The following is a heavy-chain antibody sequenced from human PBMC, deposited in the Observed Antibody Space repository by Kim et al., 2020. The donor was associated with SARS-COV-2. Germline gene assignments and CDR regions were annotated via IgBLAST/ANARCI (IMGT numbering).Heavy chain of an antibody. CDR2: IKSKTDGGTT. J-gene: IGHJ4*02. CDR1: GFTFSNAG. CDR3: TTDGLLWFGELVGVDY. Sequence: GGSLRLSCAASGFTFSNAGMSWVRQAPGKGLEWVGRIKSKTDGGTTDYAAPGKGRFTSARDDSKNTLYLQMNSLQTEDTSVYYCTTDGLLWFGELVGVDYWGQGTLVTVSS. V-gene: IGHV3-15*01. D-gene: IGHD3-10*01.